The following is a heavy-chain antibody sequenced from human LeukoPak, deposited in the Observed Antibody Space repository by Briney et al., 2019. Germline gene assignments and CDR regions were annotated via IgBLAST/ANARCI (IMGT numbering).Heavy chain of an antibody. V-gene: IGHV4-38-2*02. CDR3: AREGDSSSVGWFDP. CDR1: GGSISGYY. Sequence: PSETLSLTCTVSGGSISGYYWNWIRQPSGKGLEWIGRIYHSGRTYYNPSLKSRVTISVDTSKNQFSLKLSSVTAADTAVYYCAREGDSSSVGWFDPWGQGTLVTVSS. D-gene: IGHD6-13*01. CDR2: IYHSGRT. J-gene: IGHJ5*02.